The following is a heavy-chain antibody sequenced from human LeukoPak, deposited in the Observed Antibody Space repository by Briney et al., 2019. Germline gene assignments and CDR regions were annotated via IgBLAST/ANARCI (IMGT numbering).Heavy chain of an antibody. CDR3: ARALSRSSGRNYYYYYMDV. CDR2: IYYSGST. CDR1: GGSISSYY. J-gene: IGHJ6*03. V-gene: IGHV4-59*01. D-gene: IGHD6-25*01. Sequence: PSETLFLTCTVSGGSISSYYWSWIRQPPGKGLEWIGYIYYSGSTNYNPSLKSRVTISVDTSKNQFSLKLSSVTAADTAVYYCARALSRSSGRNYYYYYMDVWGKGTTVTVSS.